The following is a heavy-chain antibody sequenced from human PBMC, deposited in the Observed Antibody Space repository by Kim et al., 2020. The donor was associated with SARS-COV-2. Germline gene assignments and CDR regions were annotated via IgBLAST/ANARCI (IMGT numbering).Heavy chain of an antibody. CDR1: GFRFSGHV. Sequence: GGSLRLSCAASGFRFSGHVMDWVRQAPGKGLEWVSSISSSSSYIYYADAVQGRFTISRDNAKNSLYLQMDSLRAEDTAIYFCERIDGSGTYTIDYWGQGTLVTLSS. J-gene: IGHJ4*02. CDR3: ERIDGSGTYTIDY. D-gene: IGHD3-10*01. V-gene: IGHV3-21*01. CDR2: ISSSSSYI.